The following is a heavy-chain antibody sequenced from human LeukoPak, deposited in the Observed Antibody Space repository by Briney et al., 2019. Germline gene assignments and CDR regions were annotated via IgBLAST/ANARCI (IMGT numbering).Heavy chain of an antibody. CDR3: ARLIYGDDY. Sequence: SETLSLTRAVYGGSFSGYYWSWIRQPPGKGLEWIGEINHSGSTNYNPSLKSRVTISVDTSKNQFSLKLSSVTAADTAVYYCARLIYGDDYWGQGTLVTVSS. CDR2: INHSGST. CDR1: GGSFSGYY. J-gene: IGHJ4*02. D-gene: IGHD4-17*01. V-gene: IGHV4-34*01.